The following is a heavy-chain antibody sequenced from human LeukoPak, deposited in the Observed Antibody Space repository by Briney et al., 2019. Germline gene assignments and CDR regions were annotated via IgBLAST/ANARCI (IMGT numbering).Heavy chain of an antibody. CDR2: ISYDGSNK. Sequence: PGGSLRLSCAASGFTFSSYAMHWVRQAPGKGLEWVAVISYDGSNKYYADSVKGRFTISRDNSKNTLYLQMNSLRVEDTAVYYCVKDWGVLPDYTADGFDIWGLGTMVTVSS. CDR1: GFTFSSYA. D-gene: IGHD3-10*01. V-gene: IGHV3-30-3*01. CDR3: VKDWGVLPDYTADGFDI. J-gene: IGHJ3*02.